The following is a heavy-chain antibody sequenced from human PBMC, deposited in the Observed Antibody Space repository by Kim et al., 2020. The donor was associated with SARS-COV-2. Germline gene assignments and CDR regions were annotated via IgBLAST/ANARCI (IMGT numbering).Heavy chain of an antibody. CDR3: ARAGVTGSRELAGYFYYGMDV. Sequence: SVKVSCKSSGGAFDTFAINWVRQAPGQGLEWMGGIIPVFGTTNYGPTFDDRLTITADRSTSTAFMELTSLRPEDTAVFYCARAGVTGSRELAGYFYYGMDVWGQGTTVIVSS. CDR1: GGAFDTFA. V-gene: IGHV1-69*06. D-gene: IGHD3-10*01. CDR2: IIPVFGTT. J-gene: IGHJ6*02.